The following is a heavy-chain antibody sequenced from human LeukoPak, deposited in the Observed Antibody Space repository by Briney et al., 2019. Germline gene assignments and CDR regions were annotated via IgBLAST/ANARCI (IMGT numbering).Heavy chain of an antibody. Sequence: ASVKVSCKASGGNFRNYGFHWVRLAPGQGLEWMGGMLPIFGTANYAQKFQGRVTITADESSNTASLDLSSLTSEDTAVYYCATDPNPYSSTSGYFDFWGQGTLVTVSS. J-gene: IGHJ4*02. CDR2: MLPIFGTA. D-gene: IGHD6-13*01. V-gene: IGHV1-69*13. CDR1: GGNFRNYG. CDR3: ATDPNPYSSTSGYFDF.